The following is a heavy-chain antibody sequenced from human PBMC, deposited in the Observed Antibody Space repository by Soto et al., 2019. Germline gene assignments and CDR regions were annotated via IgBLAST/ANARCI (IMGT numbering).Heavy chain of an antibody. CDR1: GFTFSSYA. Sequence: EVQLLESGGGLVQPGGSLRLSCGASGFTFSSYAMSWVRQAPGKGLEWVSAISGSGGSTYYADSVKGRFTISRDNSKNTLSLQINSLRAEDTAVFYCAKRGNVLLWFGELLTFDYWGQGTLVTVSS. V-gene: IGHV3-23*01. CDR2: ISGSGGST. CDR3: AKRGNVLLWFGELLTFDY. D-gene: IGHD3-10*01. J-gene: IGHJ4*02.